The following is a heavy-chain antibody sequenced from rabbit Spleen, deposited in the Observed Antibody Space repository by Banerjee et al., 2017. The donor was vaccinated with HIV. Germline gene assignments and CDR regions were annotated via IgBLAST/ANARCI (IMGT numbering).Heavy chain of an antibody. Sequence: QQQLVESGGGLVKPGASLTLTCTASGFSLSNNYWICWVRQAPGKGLEWIACINAVTGKAVYASWAKGRFTFSKTSSTTVTLQMTSLTAADTATYFCARDLVGVIGWNFYLWGPGTLVTVS. V-gene: IGHV1S45*01. J-gene: IGHJ4*01. CDR1: GFSLSNNYW. D-gene: IGHD1-1*01. CDR2: INAVTGKA. CDR3: ARDLVGVIGWNFYL.